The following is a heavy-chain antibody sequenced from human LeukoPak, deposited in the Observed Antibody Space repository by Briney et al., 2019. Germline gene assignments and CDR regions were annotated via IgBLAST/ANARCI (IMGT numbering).Heavy chain of an antibody. CDR3: ARDTFLAALGYFDY. J-gene: IGHJ4*02. Sequence: SETLSLTCTVSGGSISSYYWSWIRQPAGKGLEWIGRIYTSGSTNYNPSLKSRVTMSLDTSKNQFSLKLSSVTAADTAVYYCARDTFLAALGYFDYWGQGTLVTVSS. CDR2: IYTSGST. CDR1: GGSISSYY. D-gene: IGHD6-6*01. V-gene: IGHV4-4*07.